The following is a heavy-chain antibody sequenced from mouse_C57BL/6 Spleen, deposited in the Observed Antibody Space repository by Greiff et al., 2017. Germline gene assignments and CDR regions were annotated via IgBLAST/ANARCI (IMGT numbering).Heavy chain of an antibody. CDR2: ILPGSGCT. CDR1: GYTFTGYW. Sequence: QVQLQQSGAELMKPGASVKLSCKATGYTFTGYWIEWVKQRPGHGLEWIGEILPGSGCTNYNEKFKGKATFTADPSSNTAYMQLSSLTTEDSASYYCARSGAYYGSSYLFAYWGQGTLVTVSA. D-gene: IGHD1-1*01. V-gene: IGHV1-9*01. CDR3: ARSGAYYGSSYLFAY. J-gene: IGHJ3*01.